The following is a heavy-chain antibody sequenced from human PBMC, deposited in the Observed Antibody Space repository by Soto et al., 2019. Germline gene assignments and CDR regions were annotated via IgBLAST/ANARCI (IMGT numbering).Heavy chain of an antibody. J-gene: IGHJ5*02. CDR2: ISSSSSYI. D-gene: IGHD6-13*01. Sequence: GGSLRLSCAASGFTFSSYSMNWVRQAPGKGLEWVSSISSSSSYIYYADSVKGRFTISRDNAKNSLYLQMNSLRAEDTAVYYCARDPGIAAAGTTASWGQGTLVTVSS. V-gene: IGHV3-21*01. CDR1: GFTFSSYS. CDR3: ARDPGIAAAGTTAS.